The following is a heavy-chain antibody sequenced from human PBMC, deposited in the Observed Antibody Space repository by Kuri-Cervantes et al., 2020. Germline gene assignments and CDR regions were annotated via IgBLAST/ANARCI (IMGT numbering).Heavy chain of an antibody. D-gene: IGHD3-3*01. Sequence: SVKVSCKASGGTFSSYTISGVRQAPGQGLEWMGRIIPILGIANYAQKFQGRVTITADKSTSTAYMELSSLRSDDTAVYYCARVGVDYDFWSGYKSGDYFDYWGQGTLVTVSS. J-gene: IGHJ4*02. V-gene: IGHV1-69*02. CDR1: GGTFSSYT. CDR2: IIPILGIA. CDR3: ARVGVDYDFWSGYKSGDYFDY.